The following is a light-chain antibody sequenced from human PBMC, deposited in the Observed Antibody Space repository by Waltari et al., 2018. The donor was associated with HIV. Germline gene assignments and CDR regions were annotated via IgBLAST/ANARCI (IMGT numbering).Light chain of an antibody. CDR2: EVS. CDR1: RCAVGGYNY. CDR3: SSYTSSSTRV. Sequence: QSALTQPASVSGSPGQSNTISCTGTRCAVGGYNYVSWYQQHPGKAPKLMIYEVSNRPSGVSNRFSGSKSGNTASLTISGLQAEDEADYYCSSYTSSSTRVFGGGTNLTVL. J-gene: IGLJ3*02. V-gene: IGLV2-14*01.